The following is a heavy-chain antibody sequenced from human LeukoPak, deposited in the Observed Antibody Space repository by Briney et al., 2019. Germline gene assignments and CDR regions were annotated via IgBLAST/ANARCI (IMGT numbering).Heavy chain of an antibody. CDR3: VKGGHKLDIQTTRYYYGLDV. D-gene: IGHD5-12*01. J-gene: IGHJ6*02. CDR1: GFTLSDHW. Sequence: PGGSLRLSCVASGFTLSDHWMYWVRQGPGKGLAHVSRIESDASRTTYADSVKGRFTNSRDDAKNTMYLQMHSLRAEDTAVYYCVKGGHKLDIQTTRYYYGLDVWGQGTTVAVSS. CDR2: IESDASRT. V-gene: IGHV3-74*03.